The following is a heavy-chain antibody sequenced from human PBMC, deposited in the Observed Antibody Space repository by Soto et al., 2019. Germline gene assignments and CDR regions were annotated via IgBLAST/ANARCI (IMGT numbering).Heavy chain of an antibody. Sequence: QMRLVPSGPEVKKPGTSVTVSCKASGFTFTSSAVQWVRQSRGQRLAWIEWIVVGSGNTYYAQKFQERVTITREMSTSTAYMELSSLRSEDTDVYYCEGGVVTPSWYFDLWGSGTLVTVCS. CDR3: EGGVVTPSWYFDL. V-gene: IGHV1-58*01. D-gene: IGHD2-21*02. CDR2: IVVGSGNT. J-gene: IGHJ2*01. CDR1: GFTFTSSA.